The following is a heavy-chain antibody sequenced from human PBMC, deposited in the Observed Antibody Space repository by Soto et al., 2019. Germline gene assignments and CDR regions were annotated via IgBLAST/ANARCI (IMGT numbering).Heavy chain of an antibody. CDR3: ASATYYYDTSRSWYCMDV. J-gene: IGHJ6*02. D-gene: IGHD3-22*01. CDR2: INPNSGGT. V-gene: IGHV1-2*04. Sequence: GASVKVSCKASGYTFTGYYMHWVRQAPGQGLEWMGWINPNSGGTNYAQKFQGWVTMTRDTSISTAYMELSRLRCDDTAVYYCASATYYYDTSRSWYCMDVSCPATTVTLS. CDR1: GYTFTGYY.